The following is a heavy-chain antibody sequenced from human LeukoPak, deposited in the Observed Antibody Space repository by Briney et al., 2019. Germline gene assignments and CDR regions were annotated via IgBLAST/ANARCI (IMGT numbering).Heavy chain of an antibody. Sequence: SETLSLTCTVSGGSISSYYWSWFRQTPGKGPEWIGYIYYSGSTQYKPSPKSRVTLSVYRSQKQFSLKVRPVTAADTPLYYCARYWGVQLWPHWYFDLWGRGSLVTVSS. CDR2: IYYSGST. CDR1: GGSISSYY. V-gene: IGHV4-59*01. J-gene: IGHJ2*01. CDR3: ARYWGVQLWPHWYFDL. D-gene: IGHD5-18*01.